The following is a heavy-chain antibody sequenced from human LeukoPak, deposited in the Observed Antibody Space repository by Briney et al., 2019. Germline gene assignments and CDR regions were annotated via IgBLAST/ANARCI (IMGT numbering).Heavy chain of an antibody. CDR1: GFTFSSYS. CDR3: ARDGDTTIVDFAFDI. V-gene: IGHV3-48*02. Sequence: GGSLRLSCVASGFTFSSYSMNWVRQAPGKGLEWVSYISSSSSTMYYADSVKGRFTISRDNAKNSLHLQLNSLRDEDTAVYYCARDGDTTIVDFAFDIWGQGTMVTVSS. D-gene: IGHD3-16*02. J-gene: IGHJ3*02. CDR2: ISSSSSTM.